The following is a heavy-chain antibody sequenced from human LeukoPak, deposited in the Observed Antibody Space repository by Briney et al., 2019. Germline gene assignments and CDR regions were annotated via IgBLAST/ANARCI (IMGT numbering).Heavy chain of an antibody. CDR2: IIPIFGTA. J-gene: IGHJ4*02. D-gene: IGHD3-3*01. CDR1: GGTFSSYA. CDR3: ARGHYDFWSGYPRDYFDY. V-gene: IGHV1-69*13. Sequence: SVKVSCKASGGTFSSYAISWVRQAPGQGLEWMGGIIPIFGTANYAQKFQGRVTITADESTSTAYMELSSLRSEDTAVYYCARGHYDFWSGYPRDYFDYWGQGTLVTVSS.